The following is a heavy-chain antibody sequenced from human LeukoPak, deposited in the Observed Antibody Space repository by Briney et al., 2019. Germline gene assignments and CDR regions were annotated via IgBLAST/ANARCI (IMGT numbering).Heavy chain of an antibody. CDR1: GGSISSCGYY. D-gene: IGHD4-23*01. CDR3: ARVRRATVVMDY. Sequence: SETLSLTCTVSGGSISSCGYYWSWIRQHPGKGLEWIGYIYYSGSTYYNPSLKSRVTISVDTSKNQFSLKLSSVTAADTAVYYCARVRRATVVMDYWGQGTLVTVSS. CDR2: IYYSGST. V-gene: IGHV4-31*03. J-gene: IGHJ4*02.